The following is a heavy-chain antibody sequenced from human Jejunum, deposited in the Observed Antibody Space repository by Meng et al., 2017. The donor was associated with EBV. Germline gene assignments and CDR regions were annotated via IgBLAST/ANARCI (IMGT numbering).Heavy chain of an antibody. CDR2: INENGGTT. V-gene: IGHV3-74*01. Sequence: EVQLVESXXXXVXXGGSLRLSCAASGFTFSRYWMHWVRQAPGKGLVWISRINENGGTTTYADSVRGRFTISRDNTKNTLYLQMNNLRVEDTAVYFCSRDLAGPYDDWGQGTLVTVSS. CDR3: SRDLAGPYDD. CDR1: GFTFSRYW. J-gene: IGHJ4*02.